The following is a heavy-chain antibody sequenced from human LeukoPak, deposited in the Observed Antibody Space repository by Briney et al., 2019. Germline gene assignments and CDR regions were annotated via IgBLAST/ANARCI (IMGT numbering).Heavy chain of an antibody. Sequence: GGSLRLSCAASGFTFSSYWMSWVRHAPGEGLEWVANIKQDGREKYYVDSVKGRFTISRDNAKNSLYLQMNTLRAEDTAVYYCAREGGVAAAGDYWGQGTLVTVSS. CDR1: GFTFSSYW. J-gene: IGHJ4*02. D-gene: IGHD6-13*01. CDR2: IKQDGREK. CDR3: AREGGVAAAGDY. V-gene: IGHV3-7*03.